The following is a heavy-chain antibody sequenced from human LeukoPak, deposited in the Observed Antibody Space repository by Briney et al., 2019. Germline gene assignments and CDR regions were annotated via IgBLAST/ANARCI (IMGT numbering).Heavy chain of an antibody. CDR2: IYSGGNT. V-gene: IGHV3-66*01. D-gene: IGHD3-10*01. Sequence: SGVSLRLYCAASGFTVSNNFMTWVRQARGKGPECVSVIYSGGNTYYADSVKGRFTISRDNSKNTLYLQMNSLRAEDTAVYYCARKSDSLMVRGGDCWGQGALVTVSS. CDR1: GFTVSNNF. J-gene: IGHJ4*02. CDR3: ARKSDSLMVRGGDC.